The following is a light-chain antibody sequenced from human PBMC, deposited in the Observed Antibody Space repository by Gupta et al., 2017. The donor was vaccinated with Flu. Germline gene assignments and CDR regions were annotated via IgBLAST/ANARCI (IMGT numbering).Light chain of an antibody. CDR2: NVS. CDR1: SSDVGSYSY. J-gene: IGLJ2*01. Sequence: QSALTQPASVSGFPGQSITISCTGTSSDVGSYSYVSWYQQHPGKAPKLMIYNVSNRPSGVSNRFSGSKSGNTASLTISGLQAEDEADYYCGSYTSSSALVFGGGTKVTVL. V-gene: IGLV2-14*01. CDR3: GSYTSSSALV.